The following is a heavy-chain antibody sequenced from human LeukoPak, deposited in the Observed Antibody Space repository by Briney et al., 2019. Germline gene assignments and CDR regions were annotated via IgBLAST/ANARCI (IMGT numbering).Heavy chain of an antibody. CDR1: GFNFSSYR. D-gene: IGHD1-26*01. J-gene: IGHJ4*02. V-gene: IGHV3-48*01. CDR2: IRNSSSSTI. Sequence: GGSLRLSCAASGFNFSSYRMNWVRQAPGKGLEWVSYIRNSSSSTIYLADSVKGRFTLSRDNAKHSVYLQMNSLRAEDTAVYYCARAPTYSGSYWLDYWGQGTLVTVSS. CDR3: ARAPTYSGSYWLDY.